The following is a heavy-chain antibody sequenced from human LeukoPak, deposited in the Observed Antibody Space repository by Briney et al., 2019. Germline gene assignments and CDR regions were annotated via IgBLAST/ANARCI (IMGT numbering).Heavy chain of an antibody. CDR3: ARDGDCSSTSCFRNYYCYYGMEV. D-gene: IGHD2-2*01. Sequence: SETLSLTCTVSGRSISSYYWSWLRQPPGKALEWIGYIYYSGSTNYNPSLKSRVTISVVTSKNQFSLKLSSVTAADTAVYYCARDGDCSSTSCFRNYYCYYGMEVWGQGTTVTVTS. CDR1: GRSISSYY. V-gene: IGHV4-59*01. CDR2: IYYSGST. J-gene: IGHJ6*02.